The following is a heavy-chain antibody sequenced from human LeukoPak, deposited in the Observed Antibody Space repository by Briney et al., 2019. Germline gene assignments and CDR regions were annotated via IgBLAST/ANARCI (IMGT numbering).Heavy chain of an antibody. CDR1: GGSFTGYY. V-gene: IGHV4-34*01. Sequence: AETLSLTCAVYGGSFTGYYWTWIRQPPGKGLEWIGEINHSGATDYNPSLKSRVTISEDTSRRQYSLRLTSVTAADTAVYFCVTNYDILTGYHAYWGQGTLVTVSS. CDR2: INHSGAT. D-gene: IGHD3-9*01. J-gene: IGHJ4*02. CDR3: VTNYDILTGYHAY.